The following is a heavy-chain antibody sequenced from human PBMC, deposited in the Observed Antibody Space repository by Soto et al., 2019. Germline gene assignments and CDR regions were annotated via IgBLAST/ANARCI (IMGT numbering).Heavy chain of an antibody. CDR3: ARDWSRGQYAFDI. Sequence: SETLSLTCTVSGGSISSGDYYWSWIRQPPGKGLEWIGYIYYSGSTYYNPSLKSRVTISVDTSKNQFSLKLSSVTAADTAVYYCARDWSRGQYAFDIWGQGTMVTVSS. CDR2: IYYSGST. D-gene: IGHD3-16*01. J-gene: IGHJ3*02. V-gene: IGHV4-30-4*01. CDR1: GGSISSGDYY.